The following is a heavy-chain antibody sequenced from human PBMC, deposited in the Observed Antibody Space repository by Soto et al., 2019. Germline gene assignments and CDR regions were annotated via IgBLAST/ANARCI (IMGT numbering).Heavy chain of an antibody. J-gene: IGHJ4*02. D-gene: IGHD3-3*01. Sequence: SETLSLTCAVYGGSFSGYYWSWIRQPPGKGLEWIGEINHSGSTNYNPSLKSRVTISVDTSKNQFSLKLSSVTAADTAVYYCARGLSVYDFWSGYYTGCYFDYWGQGTLVTVSS. CDR2: INHSGST. CDR1: GGSFSGYY. CDR3: ARGLSVYDFWSGYYTGCYFDY. V-gene: IGHV4-34*01.